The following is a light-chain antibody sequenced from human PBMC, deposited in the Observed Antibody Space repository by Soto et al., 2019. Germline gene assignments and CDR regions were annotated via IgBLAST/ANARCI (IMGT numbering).Light chain of an antibody. CDR2: DVS. CDR3: SSYTTSSTLL. Sequence: QSVLTQPASISGSPGQSITISCAGTSSDVGAYNYVSWYQQHPGKVPKLMIYDVSNRPSGVSNRFSGSKSGSTASLTISGLQAEDEAGYYCSSYTTSSTLLFGGGTKLTVL. J-gene: IGLJ2*01. CDR1: SSDVGAYNY. V-gene: IGLV2-14*01.